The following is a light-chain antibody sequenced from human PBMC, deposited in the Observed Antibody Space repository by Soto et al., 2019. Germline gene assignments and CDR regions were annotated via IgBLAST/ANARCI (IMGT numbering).Light chain of an antibody. V-gene: IGKV3-20*01. CDR2: GAA. CDR1: QSVSSSF. J-gene: IGKJ5*01. Sequence: ENVLTQSPGTLSLSPGERATLSCRASQSVSSSFVAWYQQKPGQAPRLVIYGAASRATGIPDRFSGSGSGTDFTLTINRLEPEDFAVYYCQQYGSLPITFGQGTRLEIK. CDR3: QQYGSLPIT.